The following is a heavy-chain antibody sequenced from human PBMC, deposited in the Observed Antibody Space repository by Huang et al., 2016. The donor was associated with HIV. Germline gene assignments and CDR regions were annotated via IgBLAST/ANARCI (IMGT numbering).Heavy chain of an antibody. V-gene: IGHV5-51*01. D-gene: IGHD1-26*01. J-gene: IGHJ4*02. CDR2: IDPGDSDA. Sequence: EVQLVQSGPEVKKPGESLKISCRVSGYSFTNYWIGWVRQRPGKGLEWMAIIDPGDSDAAYHPSFRGQVTIAADKSINTAHLQWDSLKTSDSAIYYCARRGFNTGSSPDSWGQGTLVTVSS. CDR1: GYSFTNYW. CDR3: ARRGFNTGSSPDS.